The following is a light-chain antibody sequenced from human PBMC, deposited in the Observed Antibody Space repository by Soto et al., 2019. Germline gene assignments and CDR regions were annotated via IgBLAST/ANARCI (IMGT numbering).Light chain of an antibody. CDR3: QQYHQWPPVT. Sequence: EVVMTQSPVTLSVSPGERATLSCRASQTVTTDLAWYQQKPGQAPRLVIHGASTRATDFPARFSGSGSGTEFTLIISSLQSEDSAVYYCQQYHQWPPVTFGGGTKVDIK. CDR2: GAS. V-gene: IGKV3-15*01. CDR1: QTVTTD. J-gene: IGKJ4*01.